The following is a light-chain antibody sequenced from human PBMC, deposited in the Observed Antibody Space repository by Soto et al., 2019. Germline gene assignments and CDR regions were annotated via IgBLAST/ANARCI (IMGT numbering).Light chain of an antibody. V-gene: IGKV1-6*01. CDR3: LQEYSYPRT. J-gene: IGKJ1*01. CDR2: AAS. CDR1: QAIRTD. Sequence: AIQVTQSPSSLSASVGDRVTITCRASQAIRTDLGWYQQKPGKAPKLLIFAASNLYSGVPSRSTGSGSGTDFTLTINNLQAEDFATYYCLQEYSYPRTFGQGTKVDIK.